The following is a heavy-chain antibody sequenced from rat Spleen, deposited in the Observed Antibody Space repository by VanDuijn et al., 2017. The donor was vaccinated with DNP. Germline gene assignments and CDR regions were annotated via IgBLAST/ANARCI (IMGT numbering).Heavy chain of an antibody. CDR3: ARLRLEWEVRAMDA. V-gene: IGHV3-1*01. D-gene: IGHD1-1*01. CDR1: GYSITSNY. CDR2: ISYGGST. Sequence: EVQLQESGPGLVKPSQSLSLTRSVTGYSITSNYWGWIRKFPGSEMEWIGHISYGGSTRYNPSLKSRISNTEDTSKNQFFLQLNTLSTEDTATDYCARLRLEWEVRAMDAWGQGTSVTVSS. J-gene: IGHJ4*01.